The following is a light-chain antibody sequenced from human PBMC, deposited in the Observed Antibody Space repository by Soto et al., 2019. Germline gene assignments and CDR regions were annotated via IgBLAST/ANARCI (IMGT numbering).Light chain of an antibody. CDR1: QGIGNS. J-gene: IGKJ5*01. Sequence: DIQMTQSPPSLSASVGDRVTITCRASQGIGNSLAWYQQKPGTVPKLLIYSASTLQPGVPSRFSVSGSGTDFTLTISSLQPEDVAAYYCQKYNTVPATFGQGTRLEIK. V-gene: IGKV1-27*01. CDR2: SAS. CDR3: QKYNTVPAT.